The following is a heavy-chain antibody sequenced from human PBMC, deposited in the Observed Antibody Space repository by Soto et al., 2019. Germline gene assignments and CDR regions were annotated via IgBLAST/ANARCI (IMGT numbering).Heavy chain of an antibody. CDR1: GGSTSSNSDY. Sequence: SETLSLTCPVSGGSTSSNSDYWGWLRQPPGKGLEWIVSIYYSGYTYYNPSLKSRLSMSVDTSKNQFSLKLRSVTAADTAVYYCARQVTDCSGGSCHAYFDYWGQGSLVTVSA. CDR3: ARQVTDCSGGSCHAYFDY. D-gene: IGHD2-15*01. J-gene: IGHJ4*02. V-gene: IGHV4-39*01. CDR2: IYYSGYT.